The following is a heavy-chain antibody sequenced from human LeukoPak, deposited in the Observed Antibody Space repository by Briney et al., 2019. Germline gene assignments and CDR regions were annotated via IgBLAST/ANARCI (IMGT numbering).Heavy chain of an antibody. J-gene: IGHJ4*02. CDR3: TTDEWS. D-gene: IGHD2-8*01. CDR2: IKSKGDGGTT. V-gene: IGHV3-15*01. CDR1: GFTYTNAW. Sequence: GGSLRLSCAASGFTYTNAWMSWVRRAPGKGLECVGHIKSKGDGGTTEYAAPVKGRFTISRDDSKNTLDLQMNNLKVEDTAIYYCTTDEWSWGQGTLVTVSS.